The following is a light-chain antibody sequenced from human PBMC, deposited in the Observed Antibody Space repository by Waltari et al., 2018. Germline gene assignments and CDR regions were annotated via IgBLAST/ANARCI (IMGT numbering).Light chain of an antibody. CDR2: KAS. Sequence: DIQMTQSPSTLSVSVGDRVTITCRASQSISNWLAWYQQKPGKAPKLLIYKASNLESGVPSRFSGSGSGTEFTLTISSLQPDDFATYYCQQYDNYWTFGQGTKV. J-gene: IGKJ1*01. CDR1: QSISNW. V-gene: IGKV1-5*03. CDR3: QQYDNYWT.